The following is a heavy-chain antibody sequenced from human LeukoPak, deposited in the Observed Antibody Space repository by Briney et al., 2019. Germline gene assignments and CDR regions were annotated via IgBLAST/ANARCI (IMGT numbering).Heavy chain of an antibody. V-gene: IGHV4-34*01. Sequence: SETLSLTCAVYGGSFSGYYWSWIRQPPGKGLEWIGEINHSGSTNYNPSLKSRVTISVDTSKNQFSLKLSSVTAADTALYFCARGGIRVGVTYYYYVDVWGKGTTVTVSS. D-gene: IGHD1-26*01. J-gene: IGHJ6*03. CDR2: INHSGST. CDR3: ARGGIRVGVTYYYYVDV. CDR1: GGSFSGYY.